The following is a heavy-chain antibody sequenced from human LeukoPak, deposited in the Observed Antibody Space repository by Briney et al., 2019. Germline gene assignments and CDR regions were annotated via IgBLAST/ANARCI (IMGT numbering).Heavy chain of an antibody. J-gene: IGHJ5*02. CDR2: TYYRSKWYN. Sequence: SQTLSLTCAISGDSVSSDSVAWNWIRQSPSRGLEWLGRTYYRSKWYNDYVVSVKSRITINPDTSKNQFPPQLNSVTPEDTAVYYCARGISSRSFDPWGQGTLVTVSS. V-gene: IGHV6-1*01. CDR1: GDSVSSDSVA. D-gene: IGHD3-3*02. CDR3: ARGISSRSFDP.